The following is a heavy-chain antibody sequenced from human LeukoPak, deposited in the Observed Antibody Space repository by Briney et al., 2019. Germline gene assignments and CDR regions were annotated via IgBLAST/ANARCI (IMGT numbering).Heavy chain of an antibody. D-gene: IGHD3-22*01. CDR3: AKDLYDSSGFDY. J-gene: IGHJ4*02. CDR2: ISWNSGSI. CDR1: GFTFDDYA. V-gene: IGHV3-9*01. Sequence: GRSLRLSCAASGFTFDDYAMHWVRQAPGKGLEWVSGISWNSGSIGYADSVKGRFTISRDNAKNSLYLQMNSPRAEDTALYYCAKDLYDSSGFDYWGQGTLVTVSS.